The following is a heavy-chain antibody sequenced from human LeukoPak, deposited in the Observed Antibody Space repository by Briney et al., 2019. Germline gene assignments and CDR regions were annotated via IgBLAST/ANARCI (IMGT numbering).Heavy chain of an antibody. V-gene: IGHV3-23*01. J-gene: IGHJ3*02. CDR1: GFTFSGYA. Sequence: GGSLRLSCAASGFTFSGYAMSWVRQAPGKGLEWVSSISGSGGSTYYADSVKGRFTISRDHSKNTLYLQMNSLRAEDRDVYYCAKVWSSGWTYDAFDIWGQGKMVTVSS. CDR3: AKVWSSGWTYDAFDI. CDR2: ISGSGGST. D-gene: IGHD6-19*01.